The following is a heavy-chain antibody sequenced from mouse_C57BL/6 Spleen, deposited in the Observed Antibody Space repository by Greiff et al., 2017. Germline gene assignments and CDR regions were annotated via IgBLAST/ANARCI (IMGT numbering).Heavy chain of an antibody. V-gene: IGHV1-76*01. J-gene: IGHJ4*01. CDR1: GSTFTDYY. D-gene: IGHD2-2*01. CDR2: IYPGSGNT. Sequence: VQLQQSGAELVRPGASVKLSCKASGSTFTDYYINWVKQRPGQGLEWIARIYPGSGNTYYNETFKGKATLTAEKSSSTAYMQLSSLTSEDSAVYFCAREKGYGYDGDYYAMDYWGQGTSGTVSS. CDR3: AREKGYGYDGDYYAMDY.